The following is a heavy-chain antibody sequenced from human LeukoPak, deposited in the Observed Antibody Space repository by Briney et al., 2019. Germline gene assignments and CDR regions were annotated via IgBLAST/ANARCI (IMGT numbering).Heavy chain of an antibody. J-gene: IGHJ4*02. CDR1: GFTFRSHA. D-gene: IGHD1-26*01. CDR3: APRED. Sequence: GGSLRPSCAASGFTFRSHAMHWVRQAPGKGLQWVAVISYDGSNKFYADSVKGRFTISRDNSKNTLYLQMNSLRPEDTAVYYCAPREDWGQGTLVTVSS. CDR2: ISYDGSNK. V-gene: IGHV3-30-3*01.